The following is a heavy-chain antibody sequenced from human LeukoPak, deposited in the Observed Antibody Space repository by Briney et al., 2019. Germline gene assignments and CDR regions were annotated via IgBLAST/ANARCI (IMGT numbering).Heavy chain of an antibody. D-gene: IGHD1-14*01. CDR1: GFTFTNYW. V-gene: IGHV3-7*01. CDR3: ARDRGNQRGYYYYYMDV. J-gene: IGHJ6*03. Sequence: GGSLTLSCAASGFTFTNYWMSWVRQAPGTGLEWVANIKQDGNEKYYVDSVRGRFTISRDNAKNSLYLQMNSLRAEDTAVYYCARDRGNQRGYYYYYMDVWGKGTTVTVSS. CDR2: IKQDGNEK.